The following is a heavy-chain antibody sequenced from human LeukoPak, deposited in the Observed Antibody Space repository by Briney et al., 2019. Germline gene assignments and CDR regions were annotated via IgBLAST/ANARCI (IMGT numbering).Heavy chain of an antibody. CDR2: IYYGGST. CDR1: GGSSSSYY. J-gene: IGHJ4*02. D-gene: IGHD1-26*01. V-gene: IGHV4-59*01. Sequence: SETLSLTCTVSGGSSSSYYWNWIRQPPGKGLEWIGYIYYGGSTIYNPSLKSRVTISVDTSKNHFSLRLSSVTAADTAVYYCARGRGSAYFDYWGQGTLVTVSS. CDR3: ARGRGSAYFDY.